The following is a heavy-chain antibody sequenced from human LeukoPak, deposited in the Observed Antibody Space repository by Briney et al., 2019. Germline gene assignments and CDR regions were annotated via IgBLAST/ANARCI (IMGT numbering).Heavy chain of an antibody. CDR3: ACQRPYDHYYMDV. V-gene: IGHV3-74*01. Sequence: GGSLRLSWAASGFPFSRYWMHWVSQAPGRGLVWVSHINSDGHSTTYAASVKGRSTISRDNAKNTLYLQMDSLRDEDTAVYYCACQRPYDHYYMDVWGKGTTVSVSS. J-gene: IGHJ6*03. CDR2: INSDGHST. CDR1: GFPFSRYW. D-gene: IGHD5/OR15-5a*01.